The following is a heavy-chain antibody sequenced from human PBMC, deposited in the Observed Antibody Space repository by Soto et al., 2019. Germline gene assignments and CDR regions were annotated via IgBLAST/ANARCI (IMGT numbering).Heavy chain of an antibody. CDR1: GYTFTSYA. CDR2: INAGNGNT. CDR3: AGEELSSSWYVFDY. V-gene: IGHV1-3*01. D-gene: IGHD6-13*01. J-gene: IGHJ4*02. Sequence: QVQLVQSGAEVKKPGASVKVSCKASGYTFTSYAMHWVRQAPGQRLEWMGWINAGNGNTKYSQKFQGRVIITRDTSASTAYMELSSLRSEDTAVYYCAGEELSSSWYVFDYWGQGTLVTVSS.